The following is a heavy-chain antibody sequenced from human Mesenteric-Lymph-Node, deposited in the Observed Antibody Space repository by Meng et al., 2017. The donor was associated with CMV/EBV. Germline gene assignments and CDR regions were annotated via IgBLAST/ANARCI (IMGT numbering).Heavy chain of an antibody. V-gene: IGHV3-23*01. J-gene: IGHJ6*02. Sequence: GGSLRLSCAASRFTFTTYAMSWVRQAPGKGLEWVSVISGGGGSTYYADSVKGRFTISRDNSENTLYLQMNSLGAEDTAIYFCARRDIVVVPTATYYYGMDVWGQGTTVTVSS. CDR2: ISGGGGST. CDR3: ARRDIVVVPTATYYYGMDV. D-gene: IGHD2-2*01. CDR1: RFTFTTYA.